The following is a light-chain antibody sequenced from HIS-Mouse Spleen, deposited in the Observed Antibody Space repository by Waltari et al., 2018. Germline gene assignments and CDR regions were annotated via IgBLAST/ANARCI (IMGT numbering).Light chain of an antibody. CDR3: QSADSSGTYRV. V-gene: IGLV3-25*03. CDR2: KDS. CDR1: ALPTQY. Sequence: SYELTQPPSVSVSPGQTARITCSGDALPTQYAYWYQQKPGKAPVLVIYKDSERPSGIPERFSGASSGTTVTLTISGVQAEDEADYYCQSADSSGTYRVFGGGTKLTVL. J-gene: IGLJ3*02.